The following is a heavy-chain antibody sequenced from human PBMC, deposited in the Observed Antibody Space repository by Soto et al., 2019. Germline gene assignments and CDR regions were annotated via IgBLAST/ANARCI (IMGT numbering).Heavy chain of an antibody. CDR1: GGSISSGGYY. CDR3: ARGRSGSDYYYYGMDV. D-gene: IGHD1-26*01. CDR2: IYYSGST. Sequence: SETLSLTCTVSGGSISSGGYYWSWIRQHPGKGLEWIGYIYYSGSTYYNPSLKSRVTISVDTSKNQFSLKLSSVTAADTAVYYCARGRSGSDYYYYGMDVWGQGTTVTVSS. V-gene: IGHV4-31*03. J-gene: IGHJ6*02.